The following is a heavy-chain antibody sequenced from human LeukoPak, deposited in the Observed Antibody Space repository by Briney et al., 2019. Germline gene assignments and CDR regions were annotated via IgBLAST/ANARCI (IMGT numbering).Heavy chain of an antibody. Sequence: GGSLRLSCAASGLIFSSYWMHWVRHAPGKGLVWVSRINSDGSNTNYADSVKGRFTISRDNAKNTLYLQMNSLRAEDTAVYYCARGPYSSGWSLIDYWGQGTLVTVSS. V-gene: IGHV3-74*01. CDR1: GLIFSSYW. D-gene: IGHD6-19*01. CDR3: ARGPYSSGWSLIDY. CDR2: INSDGSNT. J-gene: IGHJ4*02.